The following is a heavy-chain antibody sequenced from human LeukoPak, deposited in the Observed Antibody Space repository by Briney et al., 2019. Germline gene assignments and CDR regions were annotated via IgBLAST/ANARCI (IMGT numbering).Heavy chain of an antibody. D-gene: IGHD3-3*01. CDR2: IYYSGST. J-gene: IGHJ3*02. CDR3: ARVWRYAFDI. Sequence: SQTLSLTCTVSGGSISSGGYYWSWIRQHPGKGLEWIGYIYYSGSTYYNPSLKSRVAISVDTSKNQFSLKLSSVTAADTAVYYCARVWRYAFDIWGQGTMVTVSS. V-gene: IGHV4-31*03. CDR1: GGSISSGGYY.